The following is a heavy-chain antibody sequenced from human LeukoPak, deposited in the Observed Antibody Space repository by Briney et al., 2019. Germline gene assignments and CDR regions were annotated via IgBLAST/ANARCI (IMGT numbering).Heavy chain of an antibody. CDR1: GGTFSSYA. CDR3: AVCGRGCQLLYNYYYYYYMDV. D-gene: IGHD2-2*02. Sequence: ASVKVASKAYGGTFSSYAISWVRQAPGQGLEWMGGIIPIFGTANYAQKFQGRVTITTDESTSTAYMELSSLRSEDTAVYYCAVCGRGCQLLYNYYYYYYMDVWGKGTTVTVSS. CDR2: IIPIFGTA. V-gene: IGHV1-69*05. J-gene: IGHJ6*03.